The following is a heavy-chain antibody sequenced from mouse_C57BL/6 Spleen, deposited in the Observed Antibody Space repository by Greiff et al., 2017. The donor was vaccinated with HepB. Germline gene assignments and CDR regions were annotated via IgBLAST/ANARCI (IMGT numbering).Heavy chain of an antibody. D-gene: IGHD6-1*01. CDR2: INYDGSST. V-gene: IGHV5-16*01. CDR3: AREDGTVASEAMDY. Sequence: EVKLVESEGGLVQPGSSIKLSCTASGFTFSDYYMAWVRQVPEKGLEWVANINYDGSSTYYLDSLKSRFIISRDNAKNILYLQMSSLKSEDTATYYCAREDGTVASEAMDYWGQGTSVTVSS. J-gene: IGHJ4*01. CDR1: GFTFSDYY.